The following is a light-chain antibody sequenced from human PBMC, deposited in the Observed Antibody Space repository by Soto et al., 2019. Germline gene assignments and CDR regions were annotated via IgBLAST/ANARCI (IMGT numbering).Light chain of an antibody. CDR2: NNN. Sequence: QSALTQPPSASGTPGQRVTISCSGSSSNVEGHTVNWYQHLPGTAPKLLLYNNNQRPSGVPDRFSGSRSGTSASLAISGLQSEDEANYYCAAWDDSLDGVLFGGGTKLTVL. CDR1: SSNVEGHT. CDR3: AAWDDSLDGVL. V-gene: IGLV1-44*01. J-gene: IGLJ2*01.